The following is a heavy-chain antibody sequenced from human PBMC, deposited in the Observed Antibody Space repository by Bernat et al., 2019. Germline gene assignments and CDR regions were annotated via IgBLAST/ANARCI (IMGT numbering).Heavy chain of an antibody. CDR1: GFTFSSYG. CDR2: IWPDGRQH. J-gene: IGHJ4*02. D-gene: IGHD3-9*01. CDR3: ARHNNDWDYDY. V-gene: IGHV3-33*01. Sequence: QVQLVESGGDVVQPGTSLRLSCAASGFTFSSYGMHWVRQAPGKGLEWVAVIWPDGRQHYYADSVRGRFTISRDNSKNTLYLQMSSLRAEDTAVYYCARHNNDWDYDYWGQGVLVTVSS.